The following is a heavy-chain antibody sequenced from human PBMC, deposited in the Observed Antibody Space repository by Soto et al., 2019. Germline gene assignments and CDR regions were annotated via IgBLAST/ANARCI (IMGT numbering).Heavy chain of an antibody. J-gene: IGHJ4*02. V-gene: IGHV4-31*03. CDR3: ARDPQYTDSSGYYVSSGNFDS. D-gene: IGHD3-22*01. Sequence: QVQLQESGPGLVKPSQTLSLTCTVSGVSISSGGYYWNWIRQHTGKGLEWIGYSYYSGNTYYNPSLKSRVTISVVTSKNQCCRRLSSVTSAATAVYYSARDPQYTDSSGYYVSSGNFDSWGQGILVTVSS. CDR1: GVSISSGGYY. CDR2: SYYSGNT.